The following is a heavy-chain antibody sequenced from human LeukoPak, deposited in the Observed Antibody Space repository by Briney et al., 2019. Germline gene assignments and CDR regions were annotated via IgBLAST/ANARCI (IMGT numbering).Heavy chain of an antibody. CDR1: GGSFSGYY. V-gene: IGHV4-34*01. D-gene: IGHD5-12*01. J-gene: IGHJ5*02. CDR2: INHSGST. Sequence: PSETLSLTCAVYGGSFSGYYWSWIRQPPGKGLEWIGEINHSGSTNYNPSLKSRVAISVDTSKNQFSLKLSSVTAADTAVYYCAKDSYSGYDREGWFDPWGQGTLVTVSS. CDR3: AKDSYSGYDREGWFDP.